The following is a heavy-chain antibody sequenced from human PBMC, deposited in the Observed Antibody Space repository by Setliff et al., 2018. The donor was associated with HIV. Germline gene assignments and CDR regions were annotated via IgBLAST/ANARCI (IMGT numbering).Heavy chain of an antibody. J-gene: IGHJ4*02. D-gene: IGHD2-2*01. Sequence: GGSLRLSCAASGFTFSNYEMNWVRQAPGKGLEWVSYISSSGTTIYYADSAKGRFTISRDNAKNSLYLQMNSLRAEDTAVYYCARGEPTILVVPAAFFDYWGQGTLVTVSS. CDR2: ISSSGTTI. V-gene: IGHV3-48*03. CDR3: ARGEPTILVVPAAFFDY. CDR1: GFTFSNYE.